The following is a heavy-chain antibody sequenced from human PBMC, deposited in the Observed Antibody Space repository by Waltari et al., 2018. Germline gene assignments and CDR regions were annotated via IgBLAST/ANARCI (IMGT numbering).Heavy chain of an antibody. CDR1: GGSISSSSYY. D-gene: IGHD2-15*01. J-gene: IGHJ5*02. V-gene: IGHV4-39*07. Sequence: QLQLQESGPGLVKPSETLSLTCTVSGGSISSSSYYWGWIRQPPGKGLEWIGSIYYSGSTYYNPSLKSRVTISVDTSRNQFSLKLSSVTAADTAVYYCARESPLPVVVVPRGWFDPWGQGTLVTVSS. CDR2: IYYSGST. CDR3: ARESPLPVVVVPRGWFDP.